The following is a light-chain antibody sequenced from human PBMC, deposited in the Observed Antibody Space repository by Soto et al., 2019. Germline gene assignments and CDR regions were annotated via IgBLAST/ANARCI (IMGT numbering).Light chain of an antibody. CDR2: AAA. CDR3: QRYNSAPLVT. Sequence: DIQMTQSPSSLSASVGDRVTITCRASQGIGNYLAWYQQKPGNVPKLLIYAAATLQSGVPSRFSGSGSGTDFSLTISSLQPEDVATYYCQRYNSAPLVTCGPGTKVDLK. CDR1: QGIGNY. V-gene: IGKV1-27*01. J-gene: IGKJ3*01.